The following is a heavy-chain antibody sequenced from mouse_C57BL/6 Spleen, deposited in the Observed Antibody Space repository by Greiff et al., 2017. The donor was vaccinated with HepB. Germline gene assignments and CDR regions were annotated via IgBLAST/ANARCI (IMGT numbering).Heavy chain of an antibody. J-gene: IGHJ4*01. CDR1: GFTFSSYG. Sequence: DVMLVESGGDLVKPGGSLKLSCAASGFTFSSYGMSWVRQTPDKRLEWVATISSGGSYTYYPDSVKGRFTISRDNAKNTLYLQMSSLKSEDTAMYYCARHGPPPTVVAYYYAMDYWGQGTSVTVSS. D-gene: IGHD1-1*01. V-gene: IGHV5-6*02. CDR3: ARHGPPPTVVAYYYAMDY. CDR2: ISSGGSYT.